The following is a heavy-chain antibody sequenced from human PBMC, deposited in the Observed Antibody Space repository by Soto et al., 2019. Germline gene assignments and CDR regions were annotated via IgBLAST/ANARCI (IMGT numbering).Heavy chain of an antibody. CDR2: IDWDDDT. D-gene: IGHD6-6*01. Sequence: SGPTLGNPTQTLTLTCTFSGFSLSTSGMWVCWIRQPPGKALEWLALIDWDDDTYYSTPLKTRLTISKDTSKNQVVLTMTNMDPVDTATYYCARLIAARPWFDPWGQGTLVTVSS. CDR3: ARLIAARPWFDP. CDR1: GFSLSTSGMW. J-gene: IGHJ5*02. V-gene: IGHV2-70*01.